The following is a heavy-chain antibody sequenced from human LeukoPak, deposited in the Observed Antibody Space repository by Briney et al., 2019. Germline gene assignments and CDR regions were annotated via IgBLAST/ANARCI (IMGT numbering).Heavy chain of an antibody. CDR2: IYLSVAT. V-gene: IGHV4-4*02. CDR1: GGFITSGVHW. CDR3: ATYFYGDYALHYFDY. J-gene: IGHJ4*02. D-gene: IGHD4-17*01. Sequence: HSETLSLTCTVYGGFITSGVHWWSGALETPGKGLEWIGEIYLSVATNSKPSLKRRDTPSLDKCRNVISLQLCAVIPPDTPVYFCATYFYGDYALHYFDYWGQGALVTVSS.